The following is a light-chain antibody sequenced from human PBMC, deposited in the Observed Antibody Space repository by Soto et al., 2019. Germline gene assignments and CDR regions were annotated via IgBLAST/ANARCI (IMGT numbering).Light chain of an antibody. J-gene: IGKJ1*01. Sequence: VLTQSPGTLSLSPGERATLSCRASQSVSSNYLAWYQQKPGQAPRLLIYGASTRATGVPDRFSGSGSGTDFPLTISRLEPEDFAVYYCQQYTTWPRTFGQGTKVDIK. CDR3: QQYTTWPRT. CDR1: QSVSSNY. V-gene: IGKV3-20*01. CDR2: GAS.